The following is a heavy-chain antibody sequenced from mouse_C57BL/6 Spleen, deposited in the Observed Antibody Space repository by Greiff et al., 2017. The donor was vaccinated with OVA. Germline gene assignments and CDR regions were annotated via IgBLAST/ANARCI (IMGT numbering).Heavy chain of an antibody. CDR1: GFNIKDDY. CDR2: IDPENGDT. Sequence: VTLKESGAELVRPGASVKLSCTASGFNIKDDYMHWVKQRPEQGLEWIGWIDPENGDTEYASKFQGKATITADTSSNTAYLQLSSLTSEDTAVYYCTTSYGSSWYFDVWGTGTTVTVSS. D-gene: IGHD1-1*01. CDR3: TTSYGSSWYFDV. J-gene: IGHJ1*03. V-gene: IGHV14-4*01.